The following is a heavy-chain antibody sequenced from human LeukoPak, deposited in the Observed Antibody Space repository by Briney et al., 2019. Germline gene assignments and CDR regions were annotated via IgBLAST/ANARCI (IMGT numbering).Heavy chain of an antibody. J-gene: IGHJ4*02. CDR1: GYTFTGYY. Sequence: ASVKVSXTASGYTFTGYYMHWVRQAPGQGLEWMGWINPNSGGTNYAQKVQGRVTMTRDTSISTAYMELSRLRSDDTAVYYCARVPYSSGWYKLGYWGQGTLVTVSS. CDR2: INPNSGGT. D-gene: IGHD6-19*01. CDR3: ARVPYSSGWYKLGY. V-gene: IGHV1-2*02.